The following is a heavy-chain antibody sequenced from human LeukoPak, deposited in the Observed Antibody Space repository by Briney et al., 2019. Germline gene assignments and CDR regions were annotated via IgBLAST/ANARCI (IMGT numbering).Heavy chain of an antibody. CDR3: ARTYSGSYRADYYYYYMDV. CDR1: GFTVSSNY. J-gene: IGHJ6*03. D-gene: IGHD1-26*01. Sequence: GGSLRLSCAASGFTVSSNYMSWVRQAPGKGLEWVSVIYSGGSTYYADSVKGRFTISRDNSKNTLYLQMNSLRSDDTAVYYCARTYSGSYRADYYYYYMDVWGKGTTVTVSS. V-gene: IGHV3-53*05. CDR2: IYSGGST.